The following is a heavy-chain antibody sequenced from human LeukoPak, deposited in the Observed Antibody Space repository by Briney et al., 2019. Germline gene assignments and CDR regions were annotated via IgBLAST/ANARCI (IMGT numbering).Heavy chain of an antibody. CDR2: VYYSGST. J-gene: IGHJ5*02. CDR3: ARDSPDCGSTTCYKDWFDP. CDR1: GGSISSGTYY. Sequence: PSETLSLTCTVSGGSISSGTYYWGWIRQAPGKGLQWIGSVYYSGSTYYNPSLQSRVTISVDTSKNHFSLKLSSVTAADTAVYYCARDSPDCGSTTCYKDWFDPWGQGTLVTVSS. V-gene: IGHV4-39*07. D-gene: IGHD2-2*02.